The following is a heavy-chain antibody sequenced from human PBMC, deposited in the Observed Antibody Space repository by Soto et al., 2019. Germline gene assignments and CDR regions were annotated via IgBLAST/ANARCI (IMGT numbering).Heavy chain of an antibody. CDR3: ARDGVFLEWLLPSHFDY. V-gene: IGHV4-38-2*02. D-gene: IGHD3-3*01. CDR2: IYHSGST. CDR1: GYSISSGYY. J-gene: IGHJ4*02. Sequence: SETLSLTCAVSGYSISSGYYWGWIRQPPGKGLEWIGSIYHSGSTYYNPSLKSRVTISVDKSKNQFSLKLSSVTAADTAVYYCARDGVFLEWLLPSHFDYWGQGTLVTVSS.